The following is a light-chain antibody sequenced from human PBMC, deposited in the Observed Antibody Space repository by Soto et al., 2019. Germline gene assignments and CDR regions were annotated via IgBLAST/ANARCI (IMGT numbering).Light chain of an antibody. CDR2: AAS. CDR3: QQTYSVPYT. J-gene: IGKJ2*01. V-gene: IGKV1-39*01. Sequence: DIQMTQSPSSLSVFVGDRLTITCRAGQRIGKSLNWFQQKPGKAPRLLISAASSLQSGVPSRFSGGGSGTDFSLTISSLQPEDFATYYCQQTYSVPYTFGQGTKLDIK. CDR1: QRIGKS.